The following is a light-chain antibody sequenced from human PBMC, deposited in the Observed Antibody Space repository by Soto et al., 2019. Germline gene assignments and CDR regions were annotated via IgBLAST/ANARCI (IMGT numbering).Light chain of an antibody. CDR1: QNISSNY. CDR3: QQYGYEPLT. J-gene: IGKJ4*01. CDR2: GSS. V-gene: IGKV3-20*01. Sequence: EIVLTQSPGTLSLSPGQRATLSCRASQNISSNYVAWYQQKPGQAPRLLIFGSSSTATGIPDRFSASGSGTDFTLTISRLEPEDFAVYYCQQYGYEPLTFGGGTKVEI.